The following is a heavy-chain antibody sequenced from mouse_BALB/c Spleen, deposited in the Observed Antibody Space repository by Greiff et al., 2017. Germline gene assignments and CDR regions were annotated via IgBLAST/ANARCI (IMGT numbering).Heavy chain of an antibody. J-gene: IGHJ2*01. CDR1: GYSITSGYY. V-gene: IGHV3-6*02. CDR2: ISYDGSN. Sequence: EVKLEESGPGLVKPSQSLSLTCSVTGYSITSGYYWNWIRQFPGNKLEWMGYISYDGSNNYNPSLKNRISITRDTSKNQFFLKLNSVTTEDTATYYCARNWAGVDYWGQGTTLTVSS. CDR3: ARNWAGVDY. D-gene: IGHD4-1*01.